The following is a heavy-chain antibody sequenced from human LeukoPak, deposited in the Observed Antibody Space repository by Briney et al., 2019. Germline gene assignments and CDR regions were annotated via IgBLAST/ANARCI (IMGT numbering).Heavy chain of an antibody. J-gene: IGHJ4*02. V-gene: IGHV3-48*01. CDR2: ISSSSSTI. CDR3: ARRKYYYGSGSYYNRFDY. Sequence: GGSLRLSCAAPGFTFSSYSMNWVRQAPGKGLEWVSYISSSSSTIYYADSVKGRFTISRDNAKNSLYLQMNSLRAEDTAVYYCARRKYYYGSGSYYNRFDYWGQGTLVTVSS. CDR1: GFTFSSYS. D-gene: IGHD3-10*01.